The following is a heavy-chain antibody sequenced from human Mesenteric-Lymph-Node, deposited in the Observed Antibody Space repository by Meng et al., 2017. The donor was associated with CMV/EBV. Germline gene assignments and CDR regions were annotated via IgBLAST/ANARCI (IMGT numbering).Heavy chain of an antibody. J-gene: IGHJ4*02. Sequence: HLPQWVSGLLKPQETLSLTCAVYGGSCSGYYWSWIRQPPGKGLEWIGEINHSGSTNYNPSLKSRVTISVDTSKNQFSLKLSSVTAADTAVYYCARHQRWLKSEGGFNYWGQGTLVTVSS. V-gene: IGHV4-34*01. CDR1: GGSCSGYY. CDR3: ARHQRWLKSEGGFNY. D-gene: IGHD4-23*01. CDR2: INHSGST.